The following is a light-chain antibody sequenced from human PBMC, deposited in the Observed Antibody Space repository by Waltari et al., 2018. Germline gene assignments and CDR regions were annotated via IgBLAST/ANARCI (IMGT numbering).Light chain of an antibody. V-gene: IGLV1-47*01. CDR2: RNK. CDR3: AAWDDSLSAFYV. Sequence: QSVLTQPPSASGTPGQRVTISCSGSSSNIGSNYVYWYQQLPGTAPNLPSYRNKQRPSGVPDRFSGSKSGTAASLAISGLRSEDEADYYCAAWDDSLSAFYVFGTGTKVTVL. CDR1: SSNIGSNY. J-gene: IGLJ1*01.